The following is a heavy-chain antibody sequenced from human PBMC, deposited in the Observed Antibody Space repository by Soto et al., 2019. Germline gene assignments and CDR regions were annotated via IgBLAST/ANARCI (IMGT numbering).Heavy chain of an antibody. V-gene: IGHV3-23*01. CDR3: AKTFSNLPTPDGMDV. CDR1: GFTFSSYA. CDR2: ISGSGGST. J-gene: IGHJ6*02. Sequence: GGSLRLSCAASGFTFSSYAMSWVRQAPGKGLEWVSAISGSGGSTYYADSVKGRFTISRDNSKSTLYLQMNSLRAEDTAVYYCAKTFSNLPTPDGMDVWGQGTTVTVSS. D-gene: IGHD4-4*01.